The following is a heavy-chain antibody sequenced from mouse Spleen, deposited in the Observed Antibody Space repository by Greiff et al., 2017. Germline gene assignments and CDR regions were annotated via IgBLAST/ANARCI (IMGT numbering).Heavy chain of an antibody. CDR1: GYTFTSYW. CDR3: TRNYGSSYHVDY. V-gene: IGHV1-69*02. D-gene: IGHD1-1*01. Sequence: QVQLQQPGAELVRPGASVKLSCKASGYTFTSYWINWVKQRPGQGLEWIGNIYPSDSYTNYNQKFKDKATLTVDKSSSTAYMQLSSPTSEDSAVYYCTRNYGSSYHVDYWGQGTTLTVSS. J-gene: IGHJ2*01. CDR2: IYPSDSYT.